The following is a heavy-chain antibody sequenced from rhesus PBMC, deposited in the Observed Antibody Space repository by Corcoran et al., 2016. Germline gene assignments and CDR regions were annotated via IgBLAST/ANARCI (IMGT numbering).Heavy chain of an antibody. CDR3: AREDHDYGISY. Sequence: QVQLQASGPAVVKPSETLYLTCAVSGVSLCSSNWLRWIRHYPGKGLEWIGDIYGSGGRTEYNPTHKSRVTISKDTSKNQFSLNLSSLTAADTAIYYCAREDHDYGISYWGQGVLVTVSS. CDR2: IYGSGGRT. CDR1: GVSLCSSNW. V-gene: IGHV4-93*01. J-gene: IGHJ4*01. D-gene: IGHD4-29*01.